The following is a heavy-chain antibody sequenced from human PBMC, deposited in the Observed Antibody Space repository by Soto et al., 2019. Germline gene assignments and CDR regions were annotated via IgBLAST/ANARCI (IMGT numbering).Heavy chain of an antibody. J-gene: IGHJ5*02. CDR3: ARDMRGYCSSTSCYTGQNWFDP. Sequence: PSETLSLTCTVSGGSISSYYWSWIRQPAGKGPEWIGRIYTSGSTNYNPSLKSRVTMSVDTSKNQFSLKLSSVTAADTAVYYCARDMRGYCSSTSCYTGQNWFDPWGQGTLVTVSS. V-gene: IGHV4-4*07. CDR1: GGSISSYY. CDR2: IYTSGST. D-gene: IGHD2-2*02.